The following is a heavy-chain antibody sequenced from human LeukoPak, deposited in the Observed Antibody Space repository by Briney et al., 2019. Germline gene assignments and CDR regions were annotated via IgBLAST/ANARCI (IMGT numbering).Heavy chain of an antibody. V-gene: IGHV4-39*01. CDR1: GGSISSSSYY. CDR3: ARHEVAVAGTLDAFDI. CDR2: IYYSGST. D-gene: IGHD6-19*01. J-gene: IGHJ3*02. Sequence: PSETLSLTCTVSGGSISSSSYYWGWIRQPPGKGLEWIGSIYYSGSTYYNPSLKSRVTISVDTSKNQFSLKLSFVTAADTAVYYCARHEVAVAGTLDAFDIWGQGTMVTVSS.